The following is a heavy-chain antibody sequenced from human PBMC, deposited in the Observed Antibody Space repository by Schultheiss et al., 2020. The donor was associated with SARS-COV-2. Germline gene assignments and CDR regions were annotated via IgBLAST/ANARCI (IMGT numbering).Heavy chain of an antibody. CDR2: INHSGST. Sequence: LRLSCAVYGGSFSGYYWSWIRQPPGKGLEWIGEINHSGSTNYNPSLKSRVTISVDTSKNQFSLKLSSVTAADTAVYYCASSVVAELDYWGQGTLVTVSS. CDR3: ASSVVAELDY. CDR1: GGSFSGYY. V-gene: IGHV4-34*09. J-gene: IGHJ4*02. D-gene: IGHD5-12*01.